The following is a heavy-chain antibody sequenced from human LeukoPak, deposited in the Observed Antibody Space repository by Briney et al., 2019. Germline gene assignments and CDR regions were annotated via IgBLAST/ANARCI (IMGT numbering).Heavy chain of an antibody. Sequence: GGSLRLSCAASGFTFSSYWMSWVRQAPGKGLEWVANIKQDGSEKYYVDSVKGRFTISRGNAKNSLYLQMNSLRAEDTAVYYCASLYFDWLLYMNYWGQGTLVTVSP. CDR3: ASLYFDWLLYMNY. CDR1: GFTFSSYW. D-gene: IGHD3-9*01. V-gene: IGHV3-7*01. CDR2: IKQDGSEK. J-gene: IGHJ4*02.